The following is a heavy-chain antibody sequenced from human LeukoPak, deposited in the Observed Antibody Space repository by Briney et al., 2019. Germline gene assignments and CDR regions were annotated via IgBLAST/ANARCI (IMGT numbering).Heavy chain of an antibody. CDR3: AKINMIPMDWFDP. Sequence: GGSLRLSCAPSGFTFDNFAMTWVRQAPGKGLEWVSEITGSGGSTYYADSVKGRFTISRDNSKNTLYLQMNSLRAEDTAIYYCAKINMIPMDWFDPWGQGTLVTVSS. V-gene: IGHV3-23*01. CDR2: ITGSGGST. CDR1: GFTFDNFA. D-gene: IGHD3-22*01. J-gene: IGHJ5*02.